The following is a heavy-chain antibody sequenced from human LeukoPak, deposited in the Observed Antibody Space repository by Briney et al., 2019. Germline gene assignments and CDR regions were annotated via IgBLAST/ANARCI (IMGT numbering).Heavy chain of an antibody. CDR3: SHCRNDIVTGYHIDY. V-gene: IGHV2-5*02. J-gene: IGHJ4*02. D-gene: IGHD3-9*01. CDR1: GFSLSTSGVG. CDR2: IYWDDDK. Sequence: SGPTLVNPTQTLTLTCTFSGFSLSTSGVGEGWIRQPPGKALEWLALIYWDDDKRYSPSLKSRLTITKDTSKNQVVLTMTNMDPVDTATYYCSHCRNDIVTGYHIDYWGQGTLVTVSS.